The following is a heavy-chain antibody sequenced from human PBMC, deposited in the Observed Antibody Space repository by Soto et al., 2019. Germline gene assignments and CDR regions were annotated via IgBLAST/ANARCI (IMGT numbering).Heavy chain of an antibody. J-gene: IGHJ4*02. Sequence: GESLKISCKGSGYIFTTSWMCWVRQMPGKGLEWMGIIYPGDSDTRYSPSFQGQVTISADKSISTAYLQWSSLKASDTAMYYCASPTTADYWGQGTLVTVSS. CDR1: GYIFTTSW. D-gene: IGHD4-17*01. V-gene: IGHV5-51*01. CDR2: IYPGDSDT. CDR3: ASPTTADY.